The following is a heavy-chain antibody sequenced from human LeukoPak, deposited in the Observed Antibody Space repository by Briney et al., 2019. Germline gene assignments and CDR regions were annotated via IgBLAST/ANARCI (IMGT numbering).Heavy chain of an antibody. CDR1: GGSISGYY. V-gene: IGHV3-23*01. D-gene: IGHD3-3*01. CDR2: ISGSGVGT. J-gene: IGHJ4*02. CDR3: ALTSTLRSLADYFDF. Sequence: SSETLSLTCTVSGGSISGYYWTWVRQAPGKGLEWVSTISGSGVGTYYADSVKGRFTISRDNSKNTLYLQMNSLRAADTAVHYCALTSTLRSLADYFDFWGQGTLVTVSS.